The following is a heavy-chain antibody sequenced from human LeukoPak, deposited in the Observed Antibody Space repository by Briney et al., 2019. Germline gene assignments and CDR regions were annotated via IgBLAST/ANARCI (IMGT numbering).Heavy chain of an antibody. CDR2: IDTTSYT. CDR1: GFIFSSYC. D-gene: IGHD3-10*01. J-gene: IGHJ4*02. CDR3: ATEGRGVHFDS. V-gene: IGHV3-21*01. Sequence: GGSLRLSCAASGFIFSSYCMNWVRQAPGKGLEWVASIDTTSYTYYTDSVKGRFTISRDNAKISLYLLMNSLRAEDTAVYYCATEGRGVHFDSWGQGTLVTVSS.